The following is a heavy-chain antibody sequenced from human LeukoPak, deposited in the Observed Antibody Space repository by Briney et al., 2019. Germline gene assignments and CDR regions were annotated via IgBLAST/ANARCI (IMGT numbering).Heavy chain of an antibody. CDR2: INPKSGGT. Sequence: ASVKVSCKASGYTFTGYCIHWVRQAPGQGLEWMGWINPKSGGTNYAQKFQGRVTMTRDTSISTAYMELSRLRSDDTAVYYCASRDTAMVTSGLVDYWGQGTLVTVSS. CDR1: GYTFTGYC. CDR3: ASRDTAMVTSGLVDY. V-gene: IGHV1-2*02. D-gene: IGHD5-18*01. J-gene: IGHJ4*02.